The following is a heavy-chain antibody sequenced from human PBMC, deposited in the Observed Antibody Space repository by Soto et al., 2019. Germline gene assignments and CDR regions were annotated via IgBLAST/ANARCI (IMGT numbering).Heavy chain of an antibody. V-gene: IGHV1-24*01. CDR3: ATSTPLRGSMITDLNFDS. J-gene: IGHJ4*02. CDR2: LDSEGGEA. D-gene: IGHD3-10*01. Sequence: ASLKVSCKISGNTLNEFSIHWLRQAPGKALERMAGLDSEGGEAIYAQKRHVRVNVSEDTVTDTAYMELIGLKSDDTAVYYCATSTPLRGSMITDLNFDSWGQGTPVTVSS. CDR1: GNTLNEFS.